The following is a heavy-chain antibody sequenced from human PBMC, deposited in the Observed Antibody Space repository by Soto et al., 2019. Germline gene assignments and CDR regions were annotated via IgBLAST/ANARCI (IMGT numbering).Heavy chain of an antibody. V-gene: IGHV3-21*01. CDR2: ISSSSSYI. CDR1: GFTFSSYS. D-gene: IGHD6-6*01. Sequence: GGSLRLSCAASGFTFSSYSMNWVRQAPGKGLEWVSSISSSSSYIYYADSVKGRFTISRDNAKNSLYLQMNSLRAEDTAVYYCAGVWEEGMYSSSPHLYFDYWGQGTLVTVSS. J-gene: IGHJ4*02. CDR3: AGVWEEGMYSSSPHLYFDY.